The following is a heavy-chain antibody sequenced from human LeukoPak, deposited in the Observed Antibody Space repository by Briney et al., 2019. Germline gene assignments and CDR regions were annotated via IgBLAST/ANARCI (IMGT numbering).Heavy chain of an antibody. J-gene: IGHJ5*02. Sequence: TFSNYGMHWVRQPPGKGLEWIGIINYSGSTYYNPSLKSRLTISVDTSKNQFSLKLSSVTATDTAVYYCARRGYCSSTSCYEYWFDPWGQGTLVTVSS. CDR2: INYSGST. CDR3: ARRGYCSSTSCYEYWFDP. D-gene: IGHD2-2*01. V-gene: IGHV4-39*01. CDR1: TFSNYG.